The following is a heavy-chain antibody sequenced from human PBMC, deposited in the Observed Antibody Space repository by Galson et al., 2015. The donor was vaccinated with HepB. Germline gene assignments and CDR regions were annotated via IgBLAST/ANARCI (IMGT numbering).Heavy chain of an antibody. CDR3: ARDLTSSSWLIDY. D-gene: IGHD6-13*01. Sequence: SVKVSCKASGYTFTSYAMHWVRQAPGQRLEWMGWINAGNGNTKYSQKFQGRVTITRDTSASTAYMELSSLRSEDTAVYYCARDLTSSSWLIDYWGQGTLVTVSS. CDR1: GYTFTSYA. CDR2: INAGNGNT. V-gene: IGHV1-3*01. J-gene: IGHJ4*02.